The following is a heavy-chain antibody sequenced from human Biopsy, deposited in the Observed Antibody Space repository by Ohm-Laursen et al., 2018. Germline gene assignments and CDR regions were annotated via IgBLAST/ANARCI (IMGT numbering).Heavy chain of an antibody. Sequence: ASVTVSCTVSGYTLTAISMQWVRHAPRNGRGWMRGFAAEKGKTVYAQNFPARVSMTEYASTDTAYMELRSLRSEDTVVYYCAAGINVWSVSYWGQRTQVTVSS. CDR1: GYTLTAIS. D-gene: IGHD1-1*01. CDR3: AAGINVWSVSY. J-gene: IGHJ4*02. CDR2: FAAEKGKT. V-gene: IGHV1-24*01.